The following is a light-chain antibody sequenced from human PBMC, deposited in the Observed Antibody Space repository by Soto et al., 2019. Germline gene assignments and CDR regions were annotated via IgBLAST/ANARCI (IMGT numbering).Light chain of an antibody. Sequence: DLQMTQSASSLSASVGDRVTITCRASQSISNYLNWYQQKPGKAPKLLIYAASSMQSGVPSRFSGSGSETDFTLTISSLQPDDSATYYCQQSFSPLWTFGQGTKVEV. CDR1: QSISNY. V-gene: IGKV1-39*01. J-gene: IGKJ1*01. CDR3: QQSFSPLWT. CDR2: AAS.